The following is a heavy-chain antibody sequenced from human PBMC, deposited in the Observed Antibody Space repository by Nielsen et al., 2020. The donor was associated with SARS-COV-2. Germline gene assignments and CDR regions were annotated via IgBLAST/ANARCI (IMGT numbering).Heavy chain of an antibody. D-gene: IGHD3-3*01. CDR1: GFTFSSYW. CDR2: IKQDGSEK. J-gene: IGHJ4*02. CDR3: ARVLYDFWSGYYLDY. V-gene: IGHV3-7*03. Sequence: GESLKISCAASGFTFSSYWMSWVRQAPGKGLEWVANIKQDGSEKYYVDSVKGRFTISRDNAKNSLYLQMNSLRAEDTAVYYCARVLYDFWSGYYLDYWGQGTLVTVSS.